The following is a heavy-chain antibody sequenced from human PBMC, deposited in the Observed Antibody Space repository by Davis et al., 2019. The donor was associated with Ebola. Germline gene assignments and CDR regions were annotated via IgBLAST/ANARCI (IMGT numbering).Heavy chain of an antibody. V-gene: IGHV1-8*01. Sequence: ASVKVSCKASGYTFTSYDINWVRQATGQGLEWMGWMNPNSGNTGYAQKFQGRVTITADKSTSTAYMELSSLRSEDTAVYYCAGGEMATRFDYWGQGTLVTVSS. CDR3: AGGEMATRFDY. CDR1: GYTFTSYD. CDR2: MNPNSGNT. D-gene: IGHD5-24*01. J-gene: IGHJ4*02.